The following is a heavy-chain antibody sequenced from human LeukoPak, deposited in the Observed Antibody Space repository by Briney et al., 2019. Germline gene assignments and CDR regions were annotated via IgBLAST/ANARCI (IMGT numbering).Heavy chain of an antibody. CDR2: INHSGST. J-gene: IGHJ5*02. D-gene: IGHD3-22*01. Sequence: SETLSLTCAVYGGSFSGYYWSWIRQPPGKGLEWIGEINHSGSTNYNPSLKSRVTISVDTSKNQFSLKLSSVTAADTAVYYCARDQHYYDSSGYYYLNHNWFDPWGQGTLVTVSS. CDR3: ARDQHYYDSSGYYYLNHNWFDP. CDR1: GGSFSGYY. V-gene: IGHV4-34*01.